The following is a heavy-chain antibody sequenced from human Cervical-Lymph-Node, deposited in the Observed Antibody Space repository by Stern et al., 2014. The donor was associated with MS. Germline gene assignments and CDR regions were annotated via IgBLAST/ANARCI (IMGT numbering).Heavy chain of an antibody. J-gene: IGHJ6*02. CDR3: ARGELKEGLVRGMDV. V-gene: IGHV1-69*01. Sequence: VQLLQSGAEVKKPGSSVKVSCKASGGTFSSYAISWGRQAPGPGLEWVGGIIPIFGTANYAQKFQGRVTITADESTSTAYMELSSLRSEDTAVYYCARGELKEGLVRGMDVWGQGTTVTVSS. D-gene: IGHD1-26*01. CDR1: GGTFSSYA. CDR2: IIPIFGTA.